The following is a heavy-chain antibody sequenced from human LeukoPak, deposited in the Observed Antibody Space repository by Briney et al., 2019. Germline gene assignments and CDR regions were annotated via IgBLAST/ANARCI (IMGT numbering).Heavy chain of an antibody. CDR3: ARSRYYYDSSGYTDPDDY. CDR2: IIPILGIA. Sequence: SVKVSCKASGGTFSSYAISWVRQAPGQGLEWMGGIIPILGIANYAQKFQGRVTITADKSTSTAYMELSSLRSEDTAVYYCARSRYYYDSSGYTDPDDYWGQGTLVTVSS. V-gene: IGHV1-69*10. CDR1: GGTFSSYA. D-gene: IGHD3-22*01. J-gene: IGHJ4*02.